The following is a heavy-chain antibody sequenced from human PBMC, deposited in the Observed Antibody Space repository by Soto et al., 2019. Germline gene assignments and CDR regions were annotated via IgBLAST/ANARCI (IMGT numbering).Heavy chain of an antibody. CDR1: ELKFRNYA. CDR2: ISGSVGGT. J-gene: IGHJ4*02. Sequence: PGRSMRLPWAASELKFRNYAMRWIRQAKGKGLEWFSAISGSVGGTYYAGSVKGRLTISRDNSKNTLYLQMNSLRAEDTALYYCAKPGGDPYCFDYRGQRPLVTVSS. V-gene: IGHV3-23*01. D-gene: IGHD2-21*02. CDR3: AKPGGDPYCFDY.